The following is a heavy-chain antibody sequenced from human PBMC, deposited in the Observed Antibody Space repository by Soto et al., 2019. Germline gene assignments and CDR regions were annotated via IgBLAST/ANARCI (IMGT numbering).Heavy chain of an antibody. CDR2: ISGSGGST. CDR1: GFTFSNYG. CDR3: VNSPDYYSGGSTYYAV. J-gene: IGHJ4*02. V-gene: IGHV3-64D*06. Sequence: GGSLRLSCSASGFTFSNYGMHWVRQAPGKGLEYVSAISGSGGSTYYADSVEDRFTISRDNSKNTLYLQMSRLRSEDTAVYHCVNSPDYYSGGSTYYAVWGQGTLVTVSS. D-gene: IGHD3-10*01.